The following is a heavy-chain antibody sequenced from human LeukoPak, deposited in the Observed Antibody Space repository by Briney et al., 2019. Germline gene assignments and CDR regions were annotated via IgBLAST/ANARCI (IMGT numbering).Heavy chain of an antibody. CDR2: IYYSGST. V-gene: IGHV4-61*01. CDR3: ARDRGRWFGELLGFDY. D-gene: IGHD3-10*01. Sequence: SETLSLTCTVSGGSVSSGSYYWSWIRQPPGKGLEWIGYIYYSGSTNYNPSLKSRVTISVDTSKNQFSLKLSSVTAADTAVYYCARDRGRWFGELLGFDYWGQRTLVTVSS. J-gene: IGHJ4*02. CDR1: GGSVSSGSYY.